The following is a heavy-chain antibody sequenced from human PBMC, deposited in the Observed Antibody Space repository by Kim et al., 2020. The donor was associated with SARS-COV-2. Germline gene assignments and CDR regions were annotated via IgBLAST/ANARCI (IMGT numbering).Heavy chain of an antibody. Sequence: SETLSLTCTVSGDSISSRCCYWGWIRQPPGKGLEWIGSVYYTGSTYYTPSLKSRVTISLDTSRNQLSLRLTSATAADTAVYYCARDQSGGYYGNYFFDFWGQGTLVTVPS. D-gene: IGHD3-16*01. J-gene: IGHJ4*02. CDR2: VYYTGST. CDR1: GDSISSRCCY. CDR3: ARDQSGGYYGNYFFDF. V-gene: IGHV4-39*07.